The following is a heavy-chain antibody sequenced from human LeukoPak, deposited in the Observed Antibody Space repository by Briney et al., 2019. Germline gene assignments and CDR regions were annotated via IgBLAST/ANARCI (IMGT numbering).Heavy chain of an antibody. Sequence: ASVKVSCKASGYTFTGYYMHWVRQAPGQGLEWMGWINPNSGGTNYAQKFQGRATMTRDTSISTTYMELSRLRSDDTAVYYCAREWVVAATRHDWFDPWGQGTLVTVSS. CDR2: INPNSGGT. D-gene: IGHD2-15*01. CDR1: GYTFTGYY. CDR3: AREWVVAATRHDWFDP. J-gene: IGHJ5*02. V-gene: IGHV1-2*02.